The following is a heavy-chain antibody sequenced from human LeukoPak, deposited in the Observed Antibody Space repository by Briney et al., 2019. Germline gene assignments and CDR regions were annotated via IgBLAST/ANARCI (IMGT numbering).Heavy chain of an antibody. CDR2: IKQDGSEK. CDR1: GFTFSSYW. CDR3: AKSATTVIADVFDI. D-gene: IGHD4-17*01. V-gene: IGHV3-7*03. J-gene: IGHJ3*02. Sequence: PGGSLRLSCAASGFTFSSYWMSWVRQAPGKGLEWVANIKQDGSEKYYVDSVKGRFTISRDNSKNTLYLQMNSLRAEDTAVYYCAKSATTVIADVFDIWGQGTMVTVSS.